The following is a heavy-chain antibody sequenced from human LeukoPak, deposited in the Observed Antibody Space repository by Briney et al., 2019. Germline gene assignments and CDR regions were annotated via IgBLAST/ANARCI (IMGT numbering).Heavy chain of an antibody. CDR1: GGSMSSGSSY. CDR2: IYYSGST. Sequence: SSETLSLTGTGSGGSMSSGSSYWGGICQPPGKVLEWIGTIYYSGSTYYNPSLKSRVTISADTSKNQFSLKLSSVTAADTAVYYCARTRGYSGYIDAFDIWGQGTMVTVFS. D-gene: IGHD5-12*01. V-gene: IGHV4-39*01. J-gene: IGHJ3*02. CDR3: ARTRGYSGYIDAFDI.